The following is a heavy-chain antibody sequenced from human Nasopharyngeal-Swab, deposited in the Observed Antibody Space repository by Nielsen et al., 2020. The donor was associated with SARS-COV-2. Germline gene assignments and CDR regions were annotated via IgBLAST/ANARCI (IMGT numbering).Heavy chain of an antibody. CDR2: IYYSGST. V-gene: IGHV4-59*01. J-gene: IGHJ5*02. Sequence: WIRQPPGKGLEWIGYIYYSGSTNYNPSLKSRDTISVDTSKNQFSLKLSSVTAADTAVYYCAREKTHYDSSGYYYLWFDPWGQGTLVTVSS. D-gene: IGHD3-22*01. CDR3: AREKTHYDSSGYYYLWFDP.